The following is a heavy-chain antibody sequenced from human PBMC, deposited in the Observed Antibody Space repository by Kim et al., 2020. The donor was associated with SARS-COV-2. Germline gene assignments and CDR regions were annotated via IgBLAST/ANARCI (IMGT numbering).Heavy chain of an antibody. V-gene: IGHV3-21*01. CDR1: GFTFSSYS. D-gene: IGHD5-12*01. J-gene: IGHJ4*02. Sequence: GGSLRLSCAASGFTFSSYSMNWVRQAPGKGLEWVSSISSSYNYIYYADSVKGRFTISRDNAKNSLYLQMNSLRAEDTAVYYCARSHGRGYALDYWGQGTLVTVSS. CDR3: ARSHGRGYALDY. CDR2: ISSSYNYI.